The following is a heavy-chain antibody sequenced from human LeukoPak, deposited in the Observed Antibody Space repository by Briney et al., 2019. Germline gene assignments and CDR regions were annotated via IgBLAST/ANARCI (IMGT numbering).Heavy chain of an antibody. Sequence: ASVKVFCKASGGTFKNFAITWVRQAPGQGLEWMGWISPYNSNTKYAQKLQGRVTMTTDTSTNTAYMEVRSLRSDDTAVYYCAREAPVAAGSDAFDIWGQGTLVTVSS. CDR2: ISPYNSNT. CDR3: AREAPVAAGSDAFDI. J-gene: IGHJ4*02. V-gene: IGHV1-18*01. D-gene: IGHD3-10*01. CDR1: GGTFKNFA.